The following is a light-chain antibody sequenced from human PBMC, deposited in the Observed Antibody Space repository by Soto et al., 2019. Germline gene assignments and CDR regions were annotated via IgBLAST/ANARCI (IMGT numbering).Light chain of an antibody. CDR3: QQYHNWPPIT. Sequence: EIVMTQSPDTLFVSLAEGATLSCRASQSVSSHLAWYQHKPGQAPRLLIYGASTRASGIPARFSGSGSETDFSLTISSLQSEDSAVYYCQQYHNWPPITFGQGTRLEIK. CDR2: GAS. V-gene: IGKV3-15*01. J-gene: IGKJ5*01. CDR1: QSVSSH.